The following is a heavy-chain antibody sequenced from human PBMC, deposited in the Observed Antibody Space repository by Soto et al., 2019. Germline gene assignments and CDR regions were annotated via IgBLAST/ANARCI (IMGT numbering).Heavy chain of an antibody. CDR1: GGTFSSYT. CDR2: IIPILGIA. Sequence: QVQLVQSGAEVKKPGSSVKVSCKASGGTFSSYTISWVRQAPGQGLEWMGRIIPILGIANYAQKFQGRVTITADNSTSTAYMELSSLRSEDTAVYYCARDPKVGAPSDVWGQGTTVTVSS. CDR3: ARDPKVGAPSDV. J-gene: IGHJ6*02. D-gene: IGHD2-2*01. V-gene: IGHV1-69*08.